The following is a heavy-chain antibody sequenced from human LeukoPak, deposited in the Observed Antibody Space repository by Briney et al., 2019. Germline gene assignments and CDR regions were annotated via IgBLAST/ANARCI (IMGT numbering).Heavy chain of an antibody. CDR2: IYPGDSDT. CDR1: GYSFTSYR. V-gene: IGHV5-51*01. Sequence: GESLKISCKGSGYSFTSYRIGWVRQMPGKGLEWMGIIYPGDSDTRYSLSFQGQVTISADKSISTAYLQWSSLKASDTAMYYCATRSSIAAPTGYYYYYMDVWGKGTTVTVSS. D-gene: IGHD6-6*01. CDR3: ATRSSIAAPTGYYYYYMDV. J-gene: IGHJ6*03.